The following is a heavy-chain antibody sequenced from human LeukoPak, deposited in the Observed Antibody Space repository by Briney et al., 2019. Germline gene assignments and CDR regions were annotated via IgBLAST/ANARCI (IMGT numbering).Heavy chain of an antibody. CDR1: GGFIINGKW. V-gene: IGHV4/OR15-8*01. CDR2: ISHSGSP. Sequence: PSETLSLTCGVSGGFIINGKWWSWVRQPPGKGLEWIGEISHSGSPNYNPSLKGQLTISVDTAKNQFSLKLSSVTAADTAVYYCARDSIAGYSLSWWGQGTLVTVSS. J-gene: IGHJ4*02. D-gene: IGHD3-9*01. CDR3: ARDSIAGYSLSW.